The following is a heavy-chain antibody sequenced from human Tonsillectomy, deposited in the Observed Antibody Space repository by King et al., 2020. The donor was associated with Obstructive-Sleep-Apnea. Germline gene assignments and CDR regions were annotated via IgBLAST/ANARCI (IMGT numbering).Heavy chain of an antibody. J-gene: IGHJ4*02. D-gene: IGHD1-1*01. CDR3: AESRGTGPTP. CDR2: VYNSGIS. Sequence: QLQESGPGLVKPSGTLSLTCAVSGGSVSSPNWWSWVRQPPGKGLEWIGEVYNSGISKYNPSLKSRVTISVDKSKNHFSLRLTSVNAADTAVYYCAESRGTGPTPWGQGILVTVSS. V-gene: IGHV4-4*02. CDR1: GGSVSSPNW.